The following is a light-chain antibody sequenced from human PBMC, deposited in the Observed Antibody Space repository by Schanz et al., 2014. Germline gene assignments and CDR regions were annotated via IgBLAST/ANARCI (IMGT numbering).Light chain of an antibody. J-gene: IGKJ5*01. CDR3: QQANSFPPT. CDR1: QDISNY. Sequence: DIQMTQSPSSLSASVGDRVTITCQASQDISNYLNWYQQKPGKAPKLLIYDASNLETGVPSRFSGSGSGTDFTLTISSLQPEDFATYFCQQANSFPPTFGQGTRLEIK. CDR2: DAS. V-gene: IGKV1-33*01.